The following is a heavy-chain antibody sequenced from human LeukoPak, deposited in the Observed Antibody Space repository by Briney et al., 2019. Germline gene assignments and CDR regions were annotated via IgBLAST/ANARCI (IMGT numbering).Heavy chain of an antibody. Sequence: SETLSLTCTVSGGSIIGHYWSWIRQSPGRELEWIGYVHSSGTTSFNPSLKSRVTMLVDTPKNQFSLRLTSMTAADTALYFCAREQYLAYDVFGFWGRGTMVTVSS. J-gene: IGHJ3*01. CDR2: VHSSGTT. V-gene: IGHV4-59*11. CDR3: AREQYLAYDVFGF. D-gene: IGHD2/OR15-2a*01. CDR1: GGSIIGHY.